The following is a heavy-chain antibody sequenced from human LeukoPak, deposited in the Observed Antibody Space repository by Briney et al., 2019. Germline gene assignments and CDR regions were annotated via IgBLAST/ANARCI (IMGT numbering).Heavy chain of an antibody. J-gene: IGHJ4*02. CDR2: IYSSGST. D-gene: IGHD3-22*01. CDR1: GGSISNYY. CDR3: AKDHYDSRGYYYVGDY. Sequence: SETLSLTCTVSGGSISNYYWSWIRQPAGKTLEWIGRIYSSGSTNYNPSLKSRVTMSVDTSKNQFSLKLSSVTAADTAVYYCAKDHYDSRGYYYVGDYWGQGTLVTVSS. V-gene: IGHV4-4*07.